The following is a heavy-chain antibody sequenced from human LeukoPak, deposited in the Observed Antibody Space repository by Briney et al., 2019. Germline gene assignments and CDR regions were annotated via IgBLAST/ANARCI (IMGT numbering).Heavy chain of an antibody. V-gene: IGHV1-69*05. CDR2: IIPVSGTT. J-gene: IGHJ2*01. Sequence: SVKVSCKASGGTLSNHAVSWVRQAPGQGLEWMGRIIPVSGTTNYAQKFQGRVTITTDESTSTVYMDLSSLRSEDTAVYCCARSVNWGSPHYWYFDLWGRGTLVAVSS. D-gene: IGHD7-27*01. CDR3: ARSVNWGSPHYWYFDL. CDR1: GGTLSNHA.